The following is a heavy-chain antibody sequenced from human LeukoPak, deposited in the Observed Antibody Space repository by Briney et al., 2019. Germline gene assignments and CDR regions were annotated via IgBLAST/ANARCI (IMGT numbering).Heavy chain of an antibody. V-gene: IGHV3-21*01. CDR1: GFTFSSYS. CDR2: ISSSSSYI. CDR3: AKDLTTVTNY. J-gene: IGHJ4*02. D-gene: IGHD4-17*01. Sequence: GGSLRLSCAASGFTFSSYSMTWVRQAPGKGLEWVSSISSSSSYIYYADSVKGRFTISRDNAKNSLYLQMNSLRAEDTAVYYCAKDLTTVTNYWGQGTLVTVSS.